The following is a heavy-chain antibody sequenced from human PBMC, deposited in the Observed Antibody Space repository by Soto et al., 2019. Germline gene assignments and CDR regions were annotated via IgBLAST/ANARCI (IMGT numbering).Heavy chain of an antibody. CDR1: GFPFSSYG. D-gene: IGHD2-2*01. CDR2: IWYDGSNK. Sequence: GGSLSLSCAASGFPFSSYGMHWVRQAPGKGLEWVAVIWYDGSNKYYADSVKGRFTISRDNSKNTLYLQMNSLRAEDTAVYYCARGGDIVVVPAAGYGMDVWGQGTTVTVSS. CDR3: ARGGDIVVVPAAGYGMDV. V-gene: IGHV3-33*01. J-gene: IGHJ6*02.